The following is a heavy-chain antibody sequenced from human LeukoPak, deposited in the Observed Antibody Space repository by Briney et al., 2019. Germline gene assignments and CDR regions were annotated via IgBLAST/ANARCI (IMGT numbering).Heavy chain of an antibody. D-gene: IGHD7-27*01. CDR1: GGTFSSYA. CDR3: ARRANWEEFDY. Sequence: ASVKVSCKASGGTFSSYAISWVRQAPGQGLEWMGWISAYNGNTNYAQKLQGRVTMTTDTSTSTAYMELRSLRSDDTAVYYCARRANWEEFDYWGQGTLVTVSS. CDR2: ISAYNGNT. J-gene: IGHJ4*02. V-gene: IGHV1-18*01.